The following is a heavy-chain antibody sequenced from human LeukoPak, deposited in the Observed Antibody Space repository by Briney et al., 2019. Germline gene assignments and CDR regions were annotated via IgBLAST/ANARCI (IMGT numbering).Heavy chain of an antibody. Sequence: ASVKVSCKASGGTFSSYGISWVRQAPGQGLEWMGWISAYNGNTNYAQKLQGRVTMTTDTSTSTAYMELRSLRSDDTAVYYCASYHTITMIQHWGQGTLVTVSS. V-gene: IGHV1-18*01. CDR3: ASYHTITMIQH. CDR1: GGTFSSYG. J-gene: IGHJ1*01. CDR2: ISAYNGNT. D-gene: IGHD3-22*01.